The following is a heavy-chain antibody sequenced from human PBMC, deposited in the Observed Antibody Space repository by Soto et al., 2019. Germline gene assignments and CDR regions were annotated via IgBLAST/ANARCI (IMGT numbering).Heavy chain of an antibody. V-gene: IGHV4-39*01. CDR3: AKVVVAATRHTDFDS. D-gene: IGHD2-15*01. CDR1: GGSINSNNYY. J-gene: IGHJ4*02. Sequence: PSETLSLTCTVSGGSINSNNYYWAWIRQPPGKGLAWIASIYYDGSTYYNPSLKSRVTISIDTSKNQFSLRLRSVTAADTAIYYCAKVVVAATRHTDFDSWGQGTLVTAPQ. CDR2: IYYDGST.